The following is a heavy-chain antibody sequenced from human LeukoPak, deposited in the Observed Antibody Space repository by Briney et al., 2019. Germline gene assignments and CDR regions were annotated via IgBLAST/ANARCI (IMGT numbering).Heavy chain of an antibody. Sequence: SETLSLTCTVSGGSIRSSSYYWGWIRQPPGKGLEWIGSIYYSGSTYYNPSLKSRVTISVDTSKNQFSLKLSSVTAADTAVYYCARLEQQQLVDYWGQGTLVTVSS. CDR2: IYYSGST. CDR1: GGSIRSSSYY. V-gene: IGHV4-39*01. CDR3: ARLEQQQLVDY. D-gene: IGHD6-13*01. J-gene: IGHJ4*02.